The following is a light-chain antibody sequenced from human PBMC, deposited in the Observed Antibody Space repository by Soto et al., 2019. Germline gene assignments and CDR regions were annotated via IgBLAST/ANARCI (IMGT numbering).Light chain of an antibody. CDR3: QNYISAPPWT. CDR1: QGIRNY. J-gene: IGKJ1*01. CDR2: AAS. V-gene: IGKV1-27*01. Sequence: DIQMTQSPSSLSASVGDRVTITCRASQGIRNYLAWYQQRPGKVPKLLIYAASTLQSGFPSRFSGSGSGTDFTLTISSLQPEDVATYYCQNYISAPPWTFGQGTKVEI.